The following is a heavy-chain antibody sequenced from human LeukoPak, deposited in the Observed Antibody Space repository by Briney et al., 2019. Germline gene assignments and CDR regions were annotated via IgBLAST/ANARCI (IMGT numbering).Heavy chain of an antibody. Sequence: SETLSLTCTVSGGSISSGSYYWSWIRQPAGKGLEWIERIYTSGSTNYNPSLKSRVTISVDTSKNQFSLKLSSVTAADTAVYYCAREIYPATFDYWGQGTLVTVSS. D-gene: IGHD2-15*01. V-gene: IGHV4-61*02. CDR2: IYTSGST. CDR3: AREIYPATFDY. J-gene: IGHJ4*02. CDR1: GGSISSGSYY.